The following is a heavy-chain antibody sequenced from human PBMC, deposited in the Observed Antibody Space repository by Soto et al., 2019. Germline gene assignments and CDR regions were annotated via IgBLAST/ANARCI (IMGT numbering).Heavy chain of an antibody. J-gene: IGHJ4*02. CDR2: ISSSSSTI. CDR1: GFTFSSYS. D-gene: IGHD3-22*01. Sequence: GGSLRLSCAASGFTFSSYSMNWVRQAPGKGLEWVSYISSSSSTIYYADSVKGRFTISRDNAKNSLYLQMNSLRDEDTAVYYWARDGWYYYDGSGARNPQGRDDYFDYWGQGTLVTVSS. CDR3: ARDGWYYYDGSGARNPQGRDDYFDY. V-gene: IGHV3-48*02.